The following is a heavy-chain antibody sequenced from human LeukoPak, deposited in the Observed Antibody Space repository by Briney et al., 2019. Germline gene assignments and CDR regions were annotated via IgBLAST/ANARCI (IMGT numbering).Heavy chain of an antibody. CDR2: IYPDDSDT. CDR3: ARHGSGSYYPDY. J-gene: IGHJ4*02. CDR1: GYSFTTYW. V-gene: IGHV5-51*01. D-gene: IGHD3-10*01. Sequence: GESLKISCKGSGYSFTTYWIGWVRQMPGKGLEWMGIIYPDDSDTKYSPSFQGQVTISADKSISTAYLQWSTLKASDTAIYYCARHGSGSYYPDYWGQGTLITVSS.